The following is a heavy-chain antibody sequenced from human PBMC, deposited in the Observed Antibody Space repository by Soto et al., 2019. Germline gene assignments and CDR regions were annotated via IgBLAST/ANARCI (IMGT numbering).Heavy chain of an antibody. J-gene: IGHJ5*02. CDR1: GFTFSNYG. Sequence: GGSLRLSCAASGFTFSNYGMHWVRQAPGKGLEWVSVISFDGSSPSYVDSVKGRFTISRDNSKNTLFLQMNSLRAEDTAVYYCAKDGEYIGSYLNWLDPWGQGTLVTVSS. CDR3: AKDGEYIGSYLNWLDP. D-gene: IGHD1-26*01. CDR2: ISFDGSSP. V-gene: IGHV3-30*18.